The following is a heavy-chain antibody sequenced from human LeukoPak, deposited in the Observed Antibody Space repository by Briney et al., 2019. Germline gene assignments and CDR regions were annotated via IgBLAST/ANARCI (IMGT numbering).Heavy chain of an antibody. CDR1: GFTFSNYA. CDR2: ISSRGDST. V-gene: IGHV3-23*01. D-gene: IGHD6-19*01. J-gene: IGHJ4*02. CDR3: AKGPRPDITVAHTVEN. Sequence: PGGSLMLSCAASGFTFSNYAMSWVRQAPERGLEWVSTISSRGDSTYDAASVKGRFTISRDNSKNSLYLQMNNVRVEDTAVYYCAKGPRPDITVAHTVENWGQGTLVTVSS.